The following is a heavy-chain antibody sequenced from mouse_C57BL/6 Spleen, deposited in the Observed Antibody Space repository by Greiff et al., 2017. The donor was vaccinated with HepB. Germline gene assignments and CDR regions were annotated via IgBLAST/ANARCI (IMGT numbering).Heavy chain of an antibody. J-gene: IGHJ3*01. CDR3: TLFYDGYYAY. CDR2: IDPETGGT. CDR1: GYTFTDYE. V-gene: IGHV1-15*01. D-gene: IGHD2-3*01. Sequence: VKLVESGAELVRPGASVTLSCKASGYTFTDYEMHWVKQTPVHGLEWIGAIDPETGGTAYNQKFKGKAILTADKSSSTAYMELRSLTSEDSAVYYCTLFYDGYYAYWGQGTLVTVSA.